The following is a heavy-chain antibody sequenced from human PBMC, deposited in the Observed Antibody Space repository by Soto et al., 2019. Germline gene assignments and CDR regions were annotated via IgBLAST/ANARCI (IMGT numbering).Heavy chain of an antibody. CDR2: ISYSGST. CDR1: AGSISTINYY. V-gene: IGHV4-31*03. Sequence: QVQLQESGPGLVRTSQTLSLTCTVSAGSISTINYYWSWIRQHPEKGLEWICYISYSGSTFYHSSLKSRVTTSLDKSKKQCSRMLTSVTTAYTAVYSGARSAPGHGFYPWGQVTLVTVSS. CDR3: ARSAPGHGFYP. J-gene: IGHJ3*01. D-gene: IGHD3-3*01.